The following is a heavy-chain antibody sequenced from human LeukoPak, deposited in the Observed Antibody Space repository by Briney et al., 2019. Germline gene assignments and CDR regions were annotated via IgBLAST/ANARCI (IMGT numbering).Heavy chain of an antibody. V-gene: IGHV4-38-2*02. Sequence: SETLSLTCTVSGYSISSGYYWGWIRQPPGKGLEWIGSIYHSGSTYYNPSLKSRVTISVDTSKNHFSLKLSSVTAADTATYYCATTITVTTDYWGQGALVTVSS. D-gene: IGHD4-17*01. CDR3: ATTITVTTDY. CDR2: IYHSGST. J-gene: IGHJ4*02. CDR1: GYSISSGYY.